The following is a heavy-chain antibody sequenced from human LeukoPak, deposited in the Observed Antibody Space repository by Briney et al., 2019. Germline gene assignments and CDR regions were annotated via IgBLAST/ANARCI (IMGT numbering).Heavy chain of an antibody. D-gene: IGHD3-22*01. J-gene: IGHJ4*02. CDR2: IYSGGST. Sequence: GGSLRLSCAASEFSVGSNYMTWVRQAPGKGLEWVSLIYSGGSTYYADSVKGRFTISRDNAKNSLYLQMNSLRAEDTAVYYCARDCDPYYYDSSGFHWGQGTLVTVSS. V-gene: IGHV3-66*01. CDR3: ARDCDPYYYDSSGFH. CDR1: EFSVGSNY.